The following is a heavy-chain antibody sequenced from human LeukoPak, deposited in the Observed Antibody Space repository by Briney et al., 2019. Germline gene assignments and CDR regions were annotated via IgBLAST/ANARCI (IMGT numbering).Heavy chain of an antibody. Sequence: ASVKVSCTASGHIFTVDSIHWVRQAPGQGLEWMGWIHLNGGGTYRAQKFQDRATLTKGTSISTAYMELNALTSDDTAVYYCARGYCSNNICLGRPYFDYWGQGTLVTVSS. J-gene: IGHJ4*02. D-gene: IGHD2-2*01. V-gene: IGHV1-2*02. CDR1: GHIFTVDS. CDR2: IHLNGGGT. CDR3: ARGYCSNNICLGRPYFDY.